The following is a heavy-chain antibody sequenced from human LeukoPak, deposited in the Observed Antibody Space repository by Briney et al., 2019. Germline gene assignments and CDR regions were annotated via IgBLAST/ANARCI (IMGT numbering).Heavy chain of an antibody. J-gene: IGHJ6*04. CDR2: ISAYNGNT. CDR1: GYTFTSYG. D-gene: IGHD3-10*01. V-gene: IGHV1-18*04. Sequence: ASVKVSCEASGYTFTSYGISWVRQAPGQGLEWMGWISAYNGNTNYAQKLQGRVTMTTDTSTSTAYVELRSLRSDDTAVYYCAREVQLWFGELSGYYGMDVWGKGTTVTVSS. CDR3: AREVQLWFGELSGYYGMDV.